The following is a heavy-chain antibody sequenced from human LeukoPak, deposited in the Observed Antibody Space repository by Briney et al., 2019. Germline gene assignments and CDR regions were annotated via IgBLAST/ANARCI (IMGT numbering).Heavy chain of an antibody. CDR1: GFTFDDYG. CDR3: ARDIGGAAVAGTCAFDI. V-gene: IGHV3-21*01. D-gene: IGHD6-19*01. J-gene: IGHJ3*02. Sequence: PGGSLRLSCAASGFTFDDYGMSWVRQAPGKGLEWVSSISSSSSYIYYADSVKGRFTISRDNAKNSLYLQMNSLRAEDTAVYYCARDIGGAAVAGTCAFDIWGQGTMVTVSS. CDR2: ISSSSSYI.